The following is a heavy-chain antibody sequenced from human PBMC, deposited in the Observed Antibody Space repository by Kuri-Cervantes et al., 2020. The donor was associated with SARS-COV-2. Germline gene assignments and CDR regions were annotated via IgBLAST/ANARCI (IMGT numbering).Heavy chain of an antibody. CDR3: AREDSTSCYDY. D-gene: IGHD2-2*01. V-gene: IGHV4-34*01. Sequence: GSLRLSCAVYGGSFSGYYWSWIRQPPGKGLEWIWEINHSGSTNYNPSLKSRVTISVDRSKNQFSLKLSSVTAADTAVYYCAREDSTSCYDYWGQGTLVTVSS. CDR1: GGSFSGYY. J-gene: IGHJ4*02. CDR2: INHSGST.